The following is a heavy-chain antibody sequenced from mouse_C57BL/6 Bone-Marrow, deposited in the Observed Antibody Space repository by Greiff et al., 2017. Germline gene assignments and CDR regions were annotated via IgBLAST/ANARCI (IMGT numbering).Heavy chain of an antibody. Sequence: VQLQQSGAELVRPGTSVKMSCKASGYTFTNYWIGWAKPRPGHGLEWIGDIYPGGGYTNYNEKFKGKATLTADKSSSTAYMQFSSLTSEDSAIYYCARTFYYGYDAGFADWGQGTLVTVSA. CDR1: GYTFTNYW. D-gene: IGHD2-2*01. CDR2: IYPGGGYT. J-gene: IGHJ3*01. V-gene: IGHV1-63*01. CDR3: ARTFYYGYDAGFAD.